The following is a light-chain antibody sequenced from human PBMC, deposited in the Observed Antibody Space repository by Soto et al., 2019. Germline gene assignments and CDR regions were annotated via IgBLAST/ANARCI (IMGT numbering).Light chain of an antibody. V-gene: IGLV1-47*01. J-gene: IGLJ2*01. Sequence: QSVLTQPPSASGTPGQRVTISCSGSNSNIGSNPVYWYQQLPGTAPKLVIHTNDQRPSGVPDRFSGSKSGTSATLAISGLRSEDEADSYCSSYTSSSTLVFGGGTKLTVL. CDR2: TND. CDR3: SSYTSSSTLV. CDR1: NSNIGSNP.